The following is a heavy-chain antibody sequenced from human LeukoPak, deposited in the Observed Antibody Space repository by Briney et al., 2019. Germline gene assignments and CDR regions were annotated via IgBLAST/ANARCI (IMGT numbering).Heavy chain of an antibody. CDR1: GYTFTGYY. CDR2: INPNSGGT. D-gene: IGHD1-1*01. CDR3: ARDDADVQLERRVDAFDI. V-gene: IGHV1-2*02. J-gene: IGHJ3*02. Sequence: ASVKVSCKASGYTFTGYYMHWVRQAPGQGLEWMGWINPNSGGTNYAQKFQGRVTMTRDTSISTAYMELRSLRSDDTAVYYCARDDADVQLERRVDAFDIWGQGTMVTVSS.